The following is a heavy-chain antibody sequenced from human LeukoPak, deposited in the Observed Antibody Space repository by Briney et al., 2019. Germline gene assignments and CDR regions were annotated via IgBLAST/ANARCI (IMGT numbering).Heavy chain of an antibody. CDR3: AAVIDY. D-gene: IGHD6-25*01. CDR2: IKSKTDGGTT. J-gene: IGHJ4*02. Sequence: PGGSLRLSCVASGFAFSNAWMNWVRQAPGKGLEWVGRIKSKTDGGTTDYAAPVKGRFTISRDDSKSTLFLQMNSLRAEDTAVYYCAAVIDYWGQGTLVTVSS. V-gene: IGHV3-15*01. CDR1: GFAFSNAW.